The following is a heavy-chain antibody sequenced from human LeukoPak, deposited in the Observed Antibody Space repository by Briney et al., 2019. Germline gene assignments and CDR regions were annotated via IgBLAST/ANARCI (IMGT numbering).Heavy chain of an antibody. CDR1: GYTFTGYY. CDR3: ARSHSSSWYFTRSGIDY. V-gene: IGHV1-2*07. J-gene: IGHJ4*02. Sequence: ASVKVSCKASGYTFTGYYMHWVRQAPGQGLEWMGWINPNSGGTNYAHKFQGRVTMTRDTSISTAYMELSSLRSEDTAVYYCARSHSSSWYFTRSGIDYWGQGTLVTVSS. CDR2: INPNSGGT. D-gene: IGHD6-13*01.